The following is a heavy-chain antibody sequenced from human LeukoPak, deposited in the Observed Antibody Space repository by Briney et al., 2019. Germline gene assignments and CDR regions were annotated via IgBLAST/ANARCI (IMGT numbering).Heavy chain of an antibody. CDR2: IFHSGIS. CDR1: GYSISGGYY. Sequence: SETLSLTCAVSGYSISGGYYWGWIRQPPGKGLEWIGNIFHSGISHYNPSLSSRLTMSVDTSKNQFSLNLRSVTAADTAVYYCVRTTYYHDTSGHLGFDHWSQGTLVTVSS. V-gene: IGHV4-38-2*01. D-gene: IGHD3-22*01. J-gene: IGHJ4*02. CDR3: VRTTYYHDTSGHLGFDH.